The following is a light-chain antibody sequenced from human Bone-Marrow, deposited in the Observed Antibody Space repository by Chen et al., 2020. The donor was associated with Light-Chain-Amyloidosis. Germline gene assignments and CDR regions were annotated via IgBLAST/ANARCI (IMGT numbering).Light chain of an antibody. Sequence: QSVLTQPPSVSGAPGQKVTILCTGSSSNIGAGNDVHWYQQRPGTTPKILIYGNTNRLSGVPSRFSGSKSGTSASLVISGLQPDDEADYHCQTYANATHVFGTGTKAIVL. CDR2: GNT. J-gene: IGLJ1*01. CDR1: SSNIGAGND. CDR3: QTYANATHV. V-gene: IGLV1-40*01.